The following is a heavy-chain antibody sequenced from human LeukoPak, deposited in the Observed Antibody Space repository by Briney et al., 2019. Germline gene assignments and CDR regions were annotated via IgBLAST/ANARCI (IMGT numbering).Heavy chain of an antibody. CDR2: IYSDGST. Sequence: GGSLRLSCAASGFIFSGDFMSWVRQAPGKGLEWVSVIYSDGSTYYADSVKGRFTISRDNSKNTLDLQMTGLRAEDTAVYYCARSGGWDGMDVWGQGTAVTVSS. CDR1: GFIFSGDF. D-gene: IGHD1-1*01. J-gene: IGHJ6*02. CDR3: ARSGGWDGMDV. V-gene: IGHV3-53*01.